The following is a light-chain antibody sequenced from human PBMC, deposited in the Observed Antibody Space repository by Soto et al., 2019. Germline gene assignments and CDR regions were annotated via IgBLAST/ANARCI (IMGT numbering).Light chain of an antibody. CDR1: QSFSSNY. V-gene: IGKV3-20*01. CDR3: QQYGSSPLT. CDR2: AAS. J-gene: IGKJ4*01. Sequence: EVVLTQSPGTLSLSPGERATLSCRASQSFSSNYLAWYQQKPGQAPRLLIYAASSRATGIPDRFSGSGSGTDFTLTISRLEPEDFAVYYCQQYGSSPLTFGGG.